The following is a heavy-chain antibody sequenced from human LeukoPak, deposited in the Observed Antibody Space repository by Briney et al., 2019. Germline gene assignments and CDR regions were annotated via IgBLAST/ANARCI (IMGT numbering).Heavy chain of an antibody. Sequence: ASVKVSCKASGYTFTSYGISWVRQAPGQGLEWMGWISAYNGNTNYAQKLQGRVTMTTDTSTSTAYMELRSLRSDDTAVYYCARGSIVGATVYYFDYWGQGTLVTVSS. CDR1: GYTFTSYG. CDR2: ISAYNGNT. V-gene: IGHV1-18*01. CDR3: ARGSIVGATVYYFDY. J-gene: IGHJ4*02. D-gene: IGHD1-26*01.